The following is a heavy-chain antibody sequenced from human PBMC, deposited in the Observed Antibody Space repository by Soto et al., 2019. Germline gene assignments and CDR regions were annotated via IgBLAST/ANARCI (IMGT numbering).Heavy chain of an antibody. J-gene: IGHJ4*02. CDR1: GFTFSNYA. CDR3: AKKYYFSSESYVFAFDY. V-gene: IGHV3-23*01. CDR2: MSGTAGNT. D-gene: IGHD3-10*01. Sequence: EVQLLESGGGSVQPGGSLRLSCAASGFTFSNYAMTWVRQAPGKGLEWVSTMSGTAGNTYYADSVKGRFTITRDNSKNTLHLQMKTLSAADTAVYYCAKKYYFSSESYVFAFDYWGQGTLVTVSS.